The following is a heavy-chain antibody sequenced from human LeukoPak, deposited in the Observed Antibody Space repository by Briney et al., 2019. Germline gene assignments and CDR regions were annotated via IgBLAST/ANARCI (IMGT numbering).Heavy chain of an antibody. Sequence: SETLSLTCTVSGGSVSSVSYYWGWIRQPPGKGLEWIGYIYYSGSTNYNPSRKSRVTISVDTSKNQFSLKLSSVTAADTAVYYCARDKDAFGIWGQGTMVTVSS. CDR2: IYYSGST. J-gene: IGHJ3*02. V-gene: IGHV4-61*01. CDR3: ARDKDAFGI. CDR1: GGSVSSVSYY.